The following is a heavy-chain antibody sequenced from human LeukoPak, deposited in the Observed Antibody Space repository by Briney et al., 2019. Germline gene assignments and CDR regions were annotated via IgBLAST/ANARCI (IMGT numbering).Heavy chain of an antibody. J-gene: IGHJ5*02. Sequence: GGSLRLSCAASGFTFSDNAMTWVRQAPGKGLEWVSTISGRGGSAFYADSVKGRFTVSRDNSKNTLFLQMNSLRAEDTAIYYCAKRVLCQSCGQGTLVTVSS. D-gene: IGHD2-8*01. V-gene: IGHV3-23*01. CDR1: GFTFSDNA. CDR3: AKRVLCQS. CDR2: ISGRGGSA.